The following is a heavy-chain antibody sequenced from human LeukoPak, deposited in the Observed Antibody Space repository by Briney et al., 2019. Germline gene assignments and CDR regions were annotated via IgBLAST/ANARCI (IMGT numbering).Heavy chain of an antibody. J-gene: IGHJ6*03. CDR2: IYYSGGT. Sequence: PSETLSLTCTVSGGPISSYYWSWIRQPPGKGLEWIGYIYYSGGTNYNPSLKSRVTISVDTSKKQFSLKLTSVTAADTAVYYCARSSEGRYYYDSSGYSYYYYMDVWGKGTTVTISS. CDR1: GGPISSYY. CDR3: ARSSEGRYYYDSSGYSYYYYMDV. D-gene: IGHD3-22*01. V-gene: IGHV4-59*01.